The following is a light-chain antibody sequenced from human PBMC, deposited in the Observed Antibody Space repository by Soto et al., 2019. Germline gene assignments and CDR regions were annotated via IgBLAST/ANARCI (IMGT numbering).Light chain of an antibody. Sequence: EIVLTQSPVTLSLSPGETATLSCRASQSVGTYLAWYQLKSGQAPRLLIYEASKRATGIPARFSGRGSGTDFTLTISSLEPEDFALYYCQQGSNWPPLTFGGGTKVAIK. CDR1: QSVGTY. V-gene: IGKV3-11*01. CDR3: QQGSNWPPLT. J-gene: IGKJ4*01. CDR2: EAS.